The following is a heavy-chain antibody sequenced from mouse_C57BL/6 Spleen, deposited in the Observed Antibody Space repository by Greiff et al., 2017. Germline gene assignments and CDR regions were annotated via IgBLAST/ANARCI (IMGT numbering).Heavy chain of an antibody. V-gene: IGHV1-81*01. Sequence: VQLQQSGAELARPGASVKLSCKASGYTFTSYGISWVKQRTGQGLEWIGEIYPRSGNTYYNEKFKGKATLTADKSSSTAYMELRSLTSEDSAVYFCARCEGYFDYWGQGTTLTVSS. J-gene: IGHJ2*01. CDR3: ARCEGYFDY. CDR2: IYPRSGNT. CDR1: GYTFTSYG.